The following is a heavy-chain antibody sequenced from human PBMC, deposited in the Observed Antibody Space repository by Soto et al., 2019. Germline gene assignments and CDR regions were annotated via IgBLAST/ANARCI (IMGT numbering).Heavy chain of an antibody. V-gene: IGHV4-31*03. J-gene: IGHJ5*02. Sequence: SETLSLTCTVSGGSISSGGYYWIWIRQHPGKGLEWIGYIYYSGSTYYNPSLKSRVTISVDTSKNQFSLKLSSVTAADTAVYYCARGGDGIVVVPAVALRFGPWGQGTLVTV. CDR2: IYYSGST. D-gene: IGHD2-2*01. CDR1: GGSISSGGYY. CDR3: ARGGDGIVVVPAVALRFGP.